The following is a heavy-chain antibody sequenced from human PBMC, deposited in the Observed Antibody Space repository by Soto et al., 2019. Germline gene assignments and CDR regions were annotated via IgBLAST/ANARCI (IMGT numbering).Heavy chain of an antibody. CDR2: INHSGST. CDR1: GGSFSGYY. J-gene: IGHJ6*02. V-gene: IGHV4-34*01. CDR3: ARDHGGRLLRYYYYGMDV. D-gene: IGHD2-15*01. Sequence: SSETLSLTCAVYGGSFSGYYCSWIRQPPGKGLEWIGEINHSGSTNYNPSLKSRVTISVDTSKNQFSLKLSSVTAADTAVYYCARDHGGRLLRYYYYGMDVWGQGTTVTVSS.